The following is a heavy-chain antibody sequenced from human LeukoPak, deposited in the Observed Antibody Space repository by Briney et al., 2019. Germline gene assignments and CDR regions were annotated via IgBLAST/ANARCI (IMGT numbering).Heavy chain of an antibody. V-gene: IGHV4-38-2*02. CDR1: GSSIISVYY. CDR2: ISYSGNT. Sequence: SETLSLTCTVSGSSIISVYYWAWVRQPPGKGLEYIGSISYSGNTYYNPSLKSRVTISVDTSKNQFSLKLSSVTAADTAVYYCARGLRHSYGYSLLYYYYYMDVWGKGTTVTVSS. J-gene: IGHJ6*03. D-gene: IGHD5-18*01. CDR3: ARGLRHSYGYSLLYYYYYMDV.